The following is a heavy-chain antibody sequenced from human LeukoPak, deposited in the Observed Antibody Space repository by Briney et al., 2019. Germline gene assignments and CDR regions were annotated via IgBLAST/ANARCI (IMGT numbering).Heavy chain of an antibody. CDR1: GYTFMSYG. Sequence: ASVKVSCKTSGYTFMSYGISWVRQAPGQGLEWMGRINPNSGGTNYAQKFQGRVTMTRDTSISTAYMELSRLRSDDTAVYYCARDNYGDYERDWFDPWGQGPLVTVSS. CDR2: INPNSGGT. J-gene: IGHJ5*02. CDR3: ARDNYGDYERDWFDP. D-gene: IGHD4-17*01. V-gene: IGHV1-2*06.